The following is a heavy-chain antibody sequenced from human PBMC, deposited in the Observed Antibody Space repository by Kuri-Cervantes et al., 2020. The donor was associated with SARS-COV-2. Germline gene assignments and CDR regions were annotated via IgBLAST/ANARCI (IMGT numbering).Heavy chain of an antibody. CDR1: GYSISSGYY. D-gene: IGHD3-3*01. J-gene: IGHJ3*02. Sequence: SETLSLTCTVSGYSISSGYYWGWIRQPPGKGLEWIGSIYHSGSTYYNPSLKSRVTISVDTSKNQFSLKLSSVTAADTAVYYCARVKGDDFWSGRQSDAFDIWCQGKMVTVSS. CDR2: IYHSGST. V-gene: IGHV4-38-2*02. CDR3: ARVKGDDFWSGRQSDAFDI.